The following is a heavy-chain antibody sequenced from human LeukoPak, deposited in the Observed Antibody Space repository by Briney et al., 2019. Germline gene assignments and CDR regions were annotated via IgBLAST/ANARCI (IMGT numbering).Heavy chain of an antibody. V-gene: IGHV4-59*08. CDR2: VTYSGTT. D-gene: IGHD6-13*01. CDR1: GGPISGYY. Sequence: SETLSLTCTVSGGPISGYYWSWIRQPPGRGLEGIAYVTYSGTTNYTPSLKSRVTISVDTSNHQFSLTQTSVTAAHTPMYYCARHRSWQQLPSFDPWGQGTLVTVSS. J-gene: IGHJ5*02. CDR3: ARHRSWQQLPSFDP.